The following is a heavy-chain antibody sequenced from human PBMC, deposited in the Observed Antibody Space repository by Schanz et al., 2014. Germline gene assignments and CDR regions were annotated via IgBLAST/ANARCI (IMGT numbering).Heavy chain of an antibody. CDR3: AKGVGGGLLLGSTFDN. J-gene: IGHJ3*02. V-gene: IGHV3-23*04. D-gene: IGHD3-16*01. CDR2: LSASGGHT. CDR1: EFTFTGYV. Sequence: EVQLVESGGGLVQPRGSLRLSCAASEFTFTGYVMTWVRQAPGKGLEWVSGLSASGGHTYYADSVKGRFTISRDNSKNTVYLEMNNVRVDDTAVYYCAKGVGGGLLLGSTFDNWGQGTMXTVTS.